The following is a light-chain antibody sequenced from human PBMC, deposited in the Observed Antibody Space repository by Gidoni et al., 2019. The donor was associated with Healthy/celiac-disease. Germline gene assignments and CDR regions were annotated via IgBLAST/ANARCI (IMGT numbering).Light chain of an antibody. V-gene: IGKV3-11*01. CDR2: DAS. J-gene: IGKJ4*01. CDR1: QSVSSY. CDR3: QQRSNWPPLT. Sequence: EIVLTQSPATLSLSPGERATLSCRASQSVSSYLAWYQQKPGQAPRLLIYDASNRATGIPARFRGSGSGTDFTLTISSLEPEDFAVYYCQQRSNWPPLTFXGXTKVEIK.